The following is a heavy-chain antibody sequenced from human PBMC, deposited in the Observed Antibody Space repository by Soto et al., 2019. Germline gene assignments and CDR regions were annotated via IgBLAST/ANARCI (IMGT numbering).Heavy chain of an antibody. CDR3: ATGVIWIGYFTVDS. CDR1: GGSFGNSA. V-gene: IGHV1-69*13. D-gene: IGHD3-3*01. CDR2: FIPVYRTL. J-gene: IGHJ4*02. Sequence: SVKVSCKASGGSFGNSAIDWVRQTPGQGLEWLGGFIPVYRTLNYAQKFQGRVTITADESTGTAYMTLSSLASDDTAVYYCATGVIWIGYFTVDSWGQGTRVTVSS.